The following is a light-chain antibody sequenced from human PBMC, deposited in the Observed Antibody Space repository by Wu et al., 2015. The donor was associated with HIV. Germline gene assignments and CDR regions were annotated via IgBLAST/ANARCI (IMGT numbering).Light chain of an antibody. CDR3: QQYYSTPQIT. CDR2: AAS. CDR1: QGISNF. Sequence: DIQMTQSPSSLSASVGDRVTITCRASQGISNFLAWYQQKPGKAPKLLLYAASRLESGVPSRFSGSGSGTDYTLTISSLQPEDFATYYCQQYYSTPQITFGQGTRLEIK. J-gene: IGKJ5*01. V-gene: IGKV1-NL1*01.